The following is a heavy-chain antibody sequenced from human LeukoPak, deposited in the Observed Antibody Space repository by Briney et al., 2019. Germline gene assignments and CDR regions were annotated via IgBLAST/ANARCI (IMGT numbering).Heavy chain of an antibody. V-gene: IGHV3-33*06. Sequence: GGSLRLSCAASGFTFSHYGFHWVRQATGKGLEWVAVIWSDGSNKYYGDSVKGRFIIYRDDSQNTVYLQMNSLRAEDTGVYYCAKDAQRGFDYSNSLEYWGQGSLVTVSS. J-gene: IGHJ4*02. CDR2: IWSDGSNK. D-gene: IGHD4-11*01. CDR3: AKDAQRGFDYSNSLEY. CDR1: GFTFSHYG.